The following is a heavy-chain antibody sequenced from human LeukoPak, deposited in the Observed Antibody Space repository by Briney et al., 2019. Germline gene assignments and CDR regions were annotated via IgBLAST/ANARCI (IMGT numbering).Heavy chain of an antibody. V-gene: IGHV1-8*02. CDR3: ARDTSSGFSS. J-gene: IGHJ5*02. Sequence: ASVKVSCKASGGTFSSYAISWVRQATGQGLEWMGWMNPNSGNTGYAQKFQGRVTMTRNTSISTAYMELSSLRSEDTAVYYCARDTSSGFSSWGQGTLVTVSS. CDR2: MNPNSGNT. D-gene: IGHD6-19*01. CDR1: GGTFSSYA.